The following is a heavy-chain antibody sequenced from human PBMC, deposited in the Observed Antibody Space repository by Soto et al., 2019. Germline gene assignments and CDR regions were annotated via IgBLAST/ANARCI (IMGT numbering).Heavy chain of an antibody. D-gene: IGHD2-8*02. V-gene: IGHV4-59*01. CDR2: IYYSGST. J-gene: IGHJ5*02. CDR1: GGSISSYY. CDR3: ARDTDWFDP. Sequence: PSETLSLTCTVSGGSISSYYWSWIRQPPGKGLEWIGYIYYSGSTNYNPSLKSRVTISVDTSKNQFSLKLRSDDTAVYYCARDTDWFDPWGQGTLVTVSS.